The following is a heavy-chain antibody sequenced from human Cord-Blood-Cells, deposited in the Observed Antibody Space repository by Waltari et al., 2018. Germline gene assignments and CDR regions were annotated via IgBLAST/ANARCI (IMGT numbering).Heavy chain of an antibody. CDR2: ISSSSSYI. Sequence: EVQLVESGGGLVKPGGSLRLSCVASGSTFRSYSMNWVRQAPGKGLEWVSSISSSSSYIYYAYSVKGRFTITRDNAKNSLYLQMNSLRAEDTAVYYCARGIAAPSYGMDVWGQGTTVTVSS. CDR3: ARGIAAPSYGMDV. D-gene: IGHD6-6*01. J-gene: IGHJ6*02. V-gene: IGHV3-21*01. CDR1: GSTFRSYS.